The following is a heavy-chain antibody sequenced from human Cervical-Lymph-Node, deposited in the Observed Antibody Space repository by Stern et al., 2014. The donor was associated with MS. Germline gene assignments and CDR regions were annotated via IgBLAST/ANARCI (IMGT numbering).Heavy chain of an antibody. D-gene: IGHD2/OR15-2a*01. J-gene: IGHJ3*02. V-gene: IGHV4-59*12. Sequence: QVQLQESGPGLVKPSETLSLTCPVSGGTISSYYWRWIRQPPGRGLEWIGNIDHSGSTDYHPSLKSRVTIPLDTSKKQFPLKLRSVTAADTAVYYCASGGTVLLPTANTSTFDIWGQGTMVTVSA. CDR3: ASGGTVLLPTANTSTFDI. CDR1: GGTISSYY. CDR2: IDHSGST.